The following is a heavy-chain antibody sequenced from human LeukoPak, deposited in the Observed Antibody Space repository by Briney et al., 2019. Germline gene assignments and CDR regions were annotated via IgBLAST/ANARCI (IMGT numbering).Heavy chain of an antibody. CDR1: GFIFTGYY. J-gene: IGHJ3*01. CDR2: INPNSGGT. D-gene: IGHD6-19*01. Sequence: ASVKVSCKASGFIFTGYYMHWVRQAPGQGLEWMGWINPNSGGTKYAQKFQGRVTMTRDTSISTAYMDLSRLNSDDPAVYYCARDHPFSSGWHGRVEAFDLWGQGTTVTVSS. V-gene: IGHV1-2*02. CDR3: ARDHPFSSGWHGRVEAFDL.